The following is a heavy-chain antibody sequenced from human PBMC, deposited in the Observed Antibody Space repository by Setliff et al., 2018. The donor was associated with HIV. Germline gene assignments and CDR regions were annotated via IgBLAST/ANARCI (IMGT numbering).Heavy chain of an antibody. V-gene: IGHV4-34*10. CDR3: ARAQYSSPDYWYFDL. D-gene: IGHD6-6*01. CDR2: INHSGTT. J-gene: IGHJ2*01. Sequence: SETLSLTCGVYGESVSGYSWNWIRQPPGKGLEWIGEINHSGTTNNSPSLRRRITISVETSKNQFSLKLSSVAAADTAGYYCARAQYSSPDYWYFDLWGRGTLVTVSS. CDR1: GESVSGYS.